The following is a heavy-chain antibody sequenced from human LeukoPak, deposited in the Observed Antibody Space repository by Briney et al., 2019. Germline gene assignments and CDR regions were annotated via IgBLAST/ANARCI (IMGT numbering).Heavy chain of an antibody. Sequence: GGSLRLSCAASGFTVSSTYMSWVRQAPGKGLEWVSVIYSGGSTYYADSVKGRFTISRDNSKNTLYLQMNSLRAEDTAVYYCARAGGEWFEEYFDYWGQGTLVTVSS. D-gene: IGHD3-10*01. CDR1: GFTVSSTY. CDR3: ARAGGEWFEEYFDY. CDR2: IYSGGST. V-gene: IGHV3-53*01. J-gene: IGHJ4*02.